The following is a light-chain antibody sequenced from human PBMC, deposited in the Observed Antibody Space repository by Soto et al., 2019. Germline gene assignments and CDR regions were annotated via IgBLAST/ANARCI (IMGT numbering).Light chain of an antibody. CDR3: CSYAGSDNHYV. J-gene: IGLJ1*01. CDR1: SSDVGGYNS. V-gene: IGLV2-11*01. CDR2: DVS. Sequence: QSVLTQPRSVSGSPGQSVTISCTGTSSDVGGYNSVSWYQQHPDKAPKFMIYDVSKRPSGVPDRFSGSKSGNTASLTISGLQAEDEADYYCCSYAGSDNHYVFGTGTKVTVL.